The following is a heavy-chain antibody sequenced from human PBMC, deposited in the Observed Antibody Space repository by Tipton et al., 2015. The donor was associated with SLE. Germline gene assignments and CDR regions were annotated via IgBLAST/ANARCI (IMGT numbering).Heavy chain of an antibody. J-gene: IGHJ6*03. CDR2: IYTSGST. Sequence: TLSLTCTVSGGSISSGSYYWSWIRQPAGKGLEWIGRIYTSGSTNYNPSLKSRVTISVDTSKNQFSLKLSSVTAADTAVYYCARMFIGYYMDVWGKGPTVTVSS. V-gene: IGHV4-61*02. CDR3: ARMFIGYYMDV. D-gene: IGHD2-15*01. CDR1: GGSISSGSYY.